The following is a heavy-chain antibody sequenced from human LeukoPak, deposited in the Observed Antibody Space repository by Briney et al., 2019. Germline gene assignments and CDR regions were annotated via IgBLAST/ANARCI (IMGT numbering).Heavy chain of an antibody. CDR3: ARALGYYSSYCGY. Sequence: ASVKASCKASGYTFTGYYMHWVRQAPGQGLEWMGRINPNSGGTNYAQKFQGRVTMTRDTSISTAYMELSRLRSDDTAVYYCARALGYYSSYCGYWGQGTLVTVSS. CDR2: INPNSGGT. J-gene: IGHJ4*02. V-gene: IGHV1-2*06. CDR1: GYTFTGYY. D-gene: IGHD3-22*01.